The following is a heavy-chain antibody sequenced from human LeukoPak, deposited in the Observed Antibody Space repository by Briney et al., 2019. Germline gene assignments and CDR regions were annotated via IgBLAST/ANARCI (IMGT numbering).Heavy chain of an antibody. Sequence: SQTLSLTCAISGDSVSSNSAAWNWIRQSPSRGLGWLGRTYYGSKWYNDYAVSMKSRITINPDTSKDQFSLQLNSVTPEDTAVYYCARDAGSGWSSFDYWGQGTLVTVSS. CDR2: TYYGSKWYN. D-gene: IGHD6-19*01. CDR1: GDSVSSNSAA. V-gene: IGHV6-1*01. CDR3: ARDAGSGWSSFDY. J-gene: IGHJ4*02.